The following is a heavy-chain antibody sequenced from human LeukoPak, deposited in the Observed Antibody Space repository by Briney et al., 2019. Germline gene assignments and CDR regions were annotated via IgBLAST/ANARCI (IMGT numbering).Heavy chain of an antibody. Sequence: GGSLRLSCAASGFTFSSYGMHWVRQAPGKGLEWVAFIRYDGSNKYYADSVKGRFTISRDNSKNTLYLQMNSLRAEDTAVYYCAKDRSPYCSSTSCYKGRVYYFDYWGQGTLVTVSS. D-gene: IGHD2-2*02. J-gene: IGHJ4*02. CDR3: AKDRSPYCSSTSCYKGRVYYFDY. CDR1: GFTFSSYG. CDR2: IRYDGSNK. V-gene: IGHV3-30*02.